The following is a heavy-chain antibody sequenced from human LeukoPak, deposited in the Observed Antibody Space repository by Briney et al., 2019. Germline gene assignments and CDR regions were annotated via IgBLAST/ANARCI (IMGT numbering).Heavy chain of an antibody. CDR2: INPNSGGT. CDR1: GYTFTGYY. CDR3: ARGAPFYYDSSGYPRDY. J-gene: IGHJ4*02. D-gene: IGHD3-22*01. V-gene: IGHV1-2*02. Sequence: ASVKVSCKASGYTFTGYYMHWVRQAPGQGLEWMGWINPNSGGTNYAQKFQGRVTMTRDTSISTAYMELSSLRSEDTAVYYCARGAPFYYDSSGYPRDYWGQGTLVTVSS.